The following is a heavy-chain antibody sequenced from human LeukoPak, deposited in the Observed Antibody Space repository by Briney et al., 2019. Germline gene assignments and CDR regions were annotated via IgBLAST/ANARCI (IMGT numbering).Heavy chain of an antibody. J-gene: IGHJ4*02. D-gene: IGHD3-22*01. CDR3: ARGGDSSGYWAPQFDY. CDR2: ISPFNDNT. V-gene: IGHV1-18*01. Sequence: ASVKVSCKASGYTFTTYVISWVRQAPGQGLEWMGWISPFNDNTNYAQELQGRVTLTTATSTSTAYMELKSLRSDDTAVYYCARGGDSSGYWAPQFDYWGQGTLVTVSS. CDR1: GYTFTTYV.